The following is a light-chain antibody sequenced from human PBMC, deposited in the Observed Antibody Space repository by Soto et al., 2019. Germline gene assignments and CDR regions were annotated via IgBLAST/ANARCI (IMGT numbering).Light chain of an antibody. CDR3: LQYQNWPRT. CDR1: QSISNS. CDR2: DVS. V-gene: IGKV3-15*01. J-gene: IGKJ1*01. Sequence: EILMTQSPATLSVSPGERATLSCRASQSISNSLAWIQQKPGQAPRLLLYDVSFRATDIPPRFSGSGSGTEFTLTISSLQSEDFAVYYCLQYQNWPRTFGKGNKVEIK.